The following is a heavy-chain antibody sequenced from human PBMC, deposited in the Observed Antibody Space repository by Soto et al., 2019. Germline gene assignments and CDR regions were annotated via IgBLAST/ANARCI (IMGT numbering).Heavy chain of an antibody. Sequence: GASVKVSCKASGGTFSSYAISWVRQAPGQGLEWMGGIIPIFGTANYAQKFQGRVTITADESTSTAYMELSSLRSEDTAVYYCARDGRAAAAGNYYYYGMDVWGQGTTVTVSS. CDR2: IIPIFGTA. D-gene: IGHD6-13*01. V-gene: IGHV1-69*13. CDR1: GGTFSSYA. J-gene: IGHJ6*02. CDR3: ARDGRAAAAGNYYYYGMDV.